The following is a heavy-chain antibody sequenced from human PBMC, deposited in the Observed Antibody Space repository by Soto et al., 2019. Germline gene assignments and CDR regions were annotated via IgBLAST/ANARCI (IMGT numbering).Heavy chain of an antibody. D-gene: IGHD2-15*01. Sequence: GGSLRLSCAASGFTFSSYSMNWVRQAPGKGLEWVSSISSSSSYIYYADSVKGRFTISRDNAKNSLYLQMNSLRAEDTAVYYCARDQRVPGGAKIPFFDYWGQGTLVTVSS. V-gene: IGHV3-21*01. CDR1: GFTFSSYS. CDR2: ISSSSSYI. CDR3: ARDQRVPGGAKIPFFDY. J-gene: IGHJ4*02.